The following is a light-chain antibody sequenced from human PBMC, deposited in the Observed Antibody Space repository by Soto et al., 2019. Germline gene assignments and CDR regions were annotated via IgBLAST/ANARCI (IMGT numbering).Light chain of an antibody. CDR2: AAS. J-gene: IGKJ3*01. CDR1: QGIRNF. V-gene: IGKV1-27*01. CDR3: QKYSSVPV. Sequence: DIQMTQSPTSLSASVGDRVTITCRASQGIRNFVAWYQQKPGKAPKLLIYAASTLQSGVPSRFSGSGSGRGFTLTINSLQPEDVATYSCQKYSSVPVFGPGTKVEIK.